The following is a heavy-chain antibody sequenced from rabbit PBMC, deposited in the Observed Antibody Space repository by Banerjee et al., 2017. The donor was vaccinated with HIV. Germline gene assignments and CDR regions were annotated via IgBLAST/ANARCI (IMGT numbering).Heavy chain of an antibody. V-gene: IGHV1S45*01. CDR1: GFSFSYKYV. CDR3: ARDLAGVIGWNFGL. D-gene: IGHD4-1*01. J-gene: IGHJ6*01. CDR2: IATGSSGST. Sequence: QEQLEESGGDLVKPEGSLTLTCTASGFSFSYKYVMCWVRQAPGKGLEWIAYIATGSSGSTAYANWAKGRFTISKASWTTVTLQMTSLTAADTATYFCARDLAGVIGWNFGLWGPGTLVTVS.